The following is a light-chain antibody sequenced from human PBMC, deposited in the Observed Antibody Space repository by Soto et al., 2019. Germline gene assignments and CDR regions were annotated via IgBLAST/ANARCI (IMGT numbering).Light chain of an antibody. CDR3: LLSYSGARSGV. J-gene: IGLJ2*01. CDR1: TGAVTSGHY. CDR2: DTS. V-gene: IGLV7-46*01. Sequence: QTVVTQEPSLTVSPGGTVTLTCGSSTGAVTSGHYPYWFQHKPGQAPRTLIYDTSNKHSWTPARFSGSLLGGKAALTLSGAQPEDDAEYYCLLSYSGARSGVFGGGTQLTVL.